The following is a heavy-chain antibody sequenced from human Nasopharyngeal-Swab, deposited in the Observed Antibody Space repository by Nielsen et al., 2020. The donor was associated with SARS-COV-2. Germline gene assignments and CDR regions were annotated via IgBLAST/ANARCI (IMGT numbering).Heavy chain of an antibody. V-gene: IGHV7-4-1*02. CDR2: INTNTGNP. Sequence: ASVKVSCKASGYTFTSYAMNWVRQAPGQGLEWMGWINTNTGNPTYAQGFTGRFVFSLDTSVSTAYLQISSLKAEDTAVYYCARPIFRVVVVTAATDYWGQGTLVTVSS. J-gene: IGHJ4*02. CDR3: ARPIFRVVVVTAATDY. CDR1: GYTFTSYA. D-gene: IGHD2-21*02.